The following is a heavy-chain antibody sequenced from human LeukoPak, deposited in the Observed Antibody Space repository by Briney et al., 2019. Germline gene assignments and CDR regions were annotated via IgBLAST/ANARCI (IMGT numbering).Heavy chain of an antibody. CDR2: IHYSGST. J-gene: IGHJ4*02. D-gene: IGHD3-10*01. V-gene: IGHV4-30-4*08. CDR3: ARDESRYYGSGSYIGY. Sequence: SETLSLTCTVSGDSISSSSYYWSWLRQPPGEGLEWIAYIHYSGSTYYNPSLKSRVTISVDTSKNQFSLKLSSVTAADTAVYYCARDESRYYGSGSYIGYWGQGTLVTVSS. CDR1: GDSISSSSYY.